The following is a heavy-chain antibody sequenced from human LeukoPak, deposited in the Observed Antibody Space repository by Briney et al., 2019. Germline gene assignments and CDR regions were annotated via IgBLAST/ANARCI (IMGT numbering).Heavy chain of an antibody. D-gene: IGHD6-19*01. Sequence: GGSLRLSCAASGFTFSSYGMHWVRQAPGKGLEWVAVIWYDGSNKYYADSVKDRFTISRDNSKNTLYLQMNSLRAEDTAVYYCATNSSGWYEFDYWGQGTLVTVSS. J-gene: IGHJ4*02. CDR3: ATNSSGWYEFDY. CDR2: IWYDGSNK. CDR1: GFTFSSYG. V-gene: IGHV3-33*01.